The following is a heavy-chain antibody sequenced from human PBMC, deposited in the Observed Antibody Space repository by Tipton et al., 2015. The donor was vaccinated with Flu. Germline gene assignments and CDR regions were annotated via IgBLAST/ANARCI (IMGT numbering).Heavy chain of an antibody. D-gene: IGHD3-10*01. CDR2: IIPILGIA. V-gene: IGHV1-69*09. Sequence: QLVQSGAEVKKPGSSVKVSCKASGGTFSSYAISWVRQAPGQGLEWMGRIIPILGIANYAQKFQGRVTITADKSTSTAYMELSSLRSEDTAVYYCAGEGEYYGNPKGAFDIWGQGTMVTVSS. J-gene: IGHJ3*02. CDR3: AGEGEYYGNPKGAFDI. CDR1: GGTFSSYA.